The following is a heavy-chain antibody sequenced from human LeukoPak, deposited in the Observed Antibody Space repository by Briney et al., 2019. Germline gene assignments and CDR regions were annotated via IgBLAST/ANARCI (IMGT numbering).Heavy chain of an antibody. CDR2: VSGGSDYI. J-gene: IGHJ4*02. CDR1: GFTFSSYW. D-gene: IGHD3-10*01. Sequence: GGSLRLSCAASGFTFSSYWMHWVRQVPGKGLEWVSSVSGGSDYIYYADSVKGRFTISRDNAINSLYLQMNSLRAEDTAVYYCASLGGGSGSSHNPLVDHWGQGTLVTVSS. CDR3: ASLGGGSGSSHNPLVDH. V-gene: IGHV3-21*01.